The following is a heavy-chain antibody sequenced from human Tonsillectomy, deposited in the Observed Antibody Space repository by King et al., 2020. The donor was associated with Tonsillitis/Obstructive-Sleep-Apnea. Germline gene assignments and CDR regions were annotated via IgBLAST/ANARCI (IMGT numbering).Heavy chain of an antibody. V-gene: IGHV4-61*01. D-gene: IGHD6-19*01. Sequence: QLQESGPGLVKPSETLSLTCTVSGGSVSSGTYFWSWIRQPPGKGLEWIGYIYYSGSNNYNPSLKSRVTISVDTSKNQFSLKLNSVTAADTAVYYCAREDIAVAGNYFDYWGQGTLVTVSS. J-gene: IGHJ4*02. CDR1: GGSVSSGTYF. CDR2: IYYSGSN. CDR3: AREDIAVAGNYFDY.